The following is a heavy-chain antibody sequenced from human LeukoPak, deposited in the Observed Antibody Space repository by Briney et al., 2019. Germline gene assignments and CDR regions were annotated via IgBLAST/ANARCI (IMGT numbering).Heavy chain of an antibody. CDR2: ISSSGRTV. D-gene: IGHD3-10*01. V-gene: IGHV3-48*03. Sequence: GGSLRLSCAASGFAFGNYEMKWVRQAPGKGLAWISYISSSGRTVYYADSVKGRFTISRDNSRNTLYLQMNSLRAEDTAVYYCAVGYGSGSYYGDYWGQGTLVTVSS. CDR1: GFAFGNYE. J-gene: IGHJ4*02. CDR3: AVGYGSGSYYGDY.